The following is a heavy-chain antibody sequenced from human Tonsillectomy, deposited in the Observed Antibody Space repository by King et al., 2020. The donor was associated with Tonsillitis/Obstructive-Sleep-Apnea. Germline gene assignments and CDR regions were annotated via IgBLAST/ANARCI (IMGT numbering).Heavy chain of an antibody. CDR1: GYPFTSHY. CDR2: LNPSGGGT. V-gene: IGHV1-46*01. CDR3: ARACGGGSGNFWGKLFAP. D-gene: IGHD3-3*01. Sequence: VQLVESGAEVKKPGASVKVSCAASGYPFTSHYIHWVRQAPGQGLEWMGTLNPSGGGTNYAQNFQDRVTMTRDSSTSTVYMELSSLGPGDTAIYYCARACGGGSGNFWGKLFAPWGQGTLVTVSS. J-gene: IGHJ5*02.